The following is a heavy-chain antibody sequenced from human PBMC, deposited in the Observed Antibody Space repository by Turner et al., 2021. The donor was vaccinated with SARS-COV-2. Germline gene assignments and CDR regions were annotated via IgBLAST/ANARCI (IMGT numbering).Heavy chain of an antibody. V-gene: IGHV1-8*01. Sequence: QVQLVQSGAEVKKPGASVKVSCKASGYTFTSYDINWVRQATGQGPEWMGWMNPNSGNTGYALNFRGRVTMTRDTSTTTAYMELSSLRFEDTAVYYCARGTYGYRSGWSDFWGQGTLVTVSS. D-gene: IGHD6-19*01. CDR2: MNPNSGNT. CDR3: ARGTYGYRSGWSDF. CDR1: GYTFTSYD. J-gene: IGHJ4*02.